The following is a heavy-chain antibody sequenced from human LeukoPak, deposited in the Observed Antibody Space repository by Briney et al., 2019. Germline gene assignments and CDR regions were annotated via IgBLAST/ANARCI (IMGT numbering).Heavy chain of an antibody. V-gene: IGHV3-23*01. CDR2: ISGSGGST. D-gene: IGHD1-26*01. CDR1: GFTFSSYA. J-gene: IGHJ6*02. CDR3: AVFPGEVMGATVLLNGMDV. Sequence: GGSLRLSCAASGFTFSSYAMSWVRQAPGKGLEWVSVISGSGGSTYYADSVKGRFTISRDNFKNTLYLQMNSLRAEDTAVYYCAVFPGEVMGATVLLNGMDVWGQGTTVTVSS.